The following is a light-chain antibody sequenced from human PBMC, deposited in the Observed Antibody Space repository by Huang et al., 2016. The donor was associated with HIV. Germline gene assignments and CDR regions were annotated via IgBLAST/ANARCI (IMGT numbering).Light chain of an antibody. J-gene: IGKJ5*01. V-gene: IGKV3-11*01. CDR1: QSVNSY. CDR2: DAS. CDR3: QQRKYWPPIT. Sequence: PGERATLSCRASQSVNSYLAWYQQKPGQTPRLLIYDASNRATGIPARFSGSGSGTDFTLTISSLEPEDFAVYYCQQRKYWPPITFGQGTRLEMK.